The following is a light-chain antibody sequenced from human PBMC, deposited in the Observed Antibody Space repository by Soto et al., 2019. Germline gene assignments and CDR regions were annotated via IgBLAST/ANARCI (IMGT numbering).Light chain of an antibody. J-gene: IGKJ2*01. V-gene: IGKV3-15*01. CDR2: DAS. CDR3: QQYSNWPPLYT. Sequence: EIVMTQSPATLSVSPGERATLSCRASQSVSSYLAWHQQKPGLPPRLLIYDASTRATGIPDRFSGSGSGTDFTLTISSLQSADFAVYYCQQYSNWPPLYTFGRGTKLEIK. CDR1: QSVSSY.